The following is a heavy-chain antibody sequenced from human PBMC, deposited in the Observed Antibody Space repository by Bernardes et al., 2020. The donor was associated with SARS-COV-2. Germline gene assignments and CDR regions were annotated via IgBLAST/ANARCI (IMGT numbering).Heavy chain of an antibody. V-gene: IGHV3-7*01. CDR2: IKQDGSEK. J-gene: IGHJ6*02. CDR3: ARDVTHPLEWSGYYSYYYGMDV. Sequence: LRLSCAASGFTFSSYWMSWVRQAPGKGLEWVANIKQDGSEKYYVDSVKGRFTISRDNAKNSLYLQMNSLRAEDTAVYYCARDVTHPLEWSGYYSYYYGMDVWGQGTTVTVSS. D-gene: IGHD3-3*01. CDR1: GFTFSSYW.